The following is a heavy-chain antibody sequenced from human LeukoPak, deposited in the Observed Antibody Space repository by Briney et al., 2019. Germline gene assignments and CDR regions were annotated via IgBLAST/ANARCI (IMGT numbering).Heavy chain of an antibody. CDR1: GFTFSSYA. V-gene: IGHV3-30*04. CDR2: ISYDGSNK. CDR3: ARENLMGATTYFDY. D-gene: IGHD1-26*01. J-gene: IGHJ4*02. Sequence: GGSLRLSCAASGFTFSSYAMHWVRQAPGKGLEWVAVISYDGSNKYYADSVKGRFTISRDNSKNTLYLQMNSLRAEDTAVYYCARENLMGATTYFDYWGQGTLVTVSS.